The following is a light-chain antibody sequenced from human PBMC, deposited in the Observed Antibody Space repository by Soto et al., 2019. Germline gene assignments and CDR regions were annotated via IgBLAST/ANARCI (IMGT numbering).Light chain of an antibody. J-gene: IGKJ1*01. CDR1: QRVSSSF. CDR2: GAS. Sequence: EIVLTQSPGTLSLSPGERATLSCRASQRVSSSFLAWYQQKPGQAPRLLIYGASSRATGIPDRFSGSGSGTDFPLTISRLAPEDFAVYYCQQYGSSPPLTFGQGTKAAIK. V-gene: IGKV3-20*01. CDR3: QQYGSSPPLT.